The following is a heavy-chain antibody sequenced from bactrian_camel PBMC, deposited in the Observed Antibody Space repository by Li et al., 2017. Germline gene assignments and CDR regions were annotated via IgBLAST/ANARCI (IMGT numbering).Heavy chain of an antibody. D-gene: IGHD2*01. V-gene: IGHV3-2*01. Sequence: HVQLVESGGGLVQPGGSLRLSCAGSGFRFSSYYMSWVRQAPGKGLEWVASTYTDVSRTYYRDSVKGRFTISRDNAKNTLYLQLNSLKTEDTAMYYCAKGSGGNYAGWYNYWGQGTQVTVS. CDR1: GFRFSSYY. CDR2: TYTDVSRT. CDR3: AKGSGGNYAGWYNY. J-gene: IGHJ4*01.